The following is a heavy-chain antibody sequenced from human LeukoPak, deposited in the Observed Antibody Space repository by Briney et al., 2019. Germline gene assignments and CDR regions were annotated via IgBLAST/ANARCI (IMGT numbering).Heavy chain of an antibody. D-gene: IGHD3-22*01. V-gene: IGHV3-23*01. CDR2: ISGSGGST. J-gene: IGHJ4*02. CDR1: GFTFSSSA. Sequence: GGSLRLSCAASGFTFSSSAMSWVRQAPGEGLEWVSAISGSGGSTYYADSVKGRFTISRDNSKNTLYLQMNSLRAEDTAVYYCAKDDYYDSSGYYFRYYFDYWGQGTLVTVSS. CDR3: AKDDYYDSSGYYFRYYFDY.